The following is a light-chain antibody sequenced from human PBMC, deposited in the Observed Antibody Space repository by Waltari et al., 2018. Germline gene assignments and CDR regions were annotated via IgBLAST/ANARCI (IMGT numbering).Light chain of an antibody. V-gene: IGLV3-19*01. CDR1: SLRSYY. CDR3: HSRDSSGNPVV. J-gene: IGLJ2*01. Sequence: SSELTQDPAVSVALGQTVRISCQGDSLRSYYASWYQQKPGQAPILVLFGKNNRPSGIPERISWSNSGNTASLTITGAQAEDEAVYYCHSRDSSGNPVVFGGGTKLTVL. CDR2: GKN.